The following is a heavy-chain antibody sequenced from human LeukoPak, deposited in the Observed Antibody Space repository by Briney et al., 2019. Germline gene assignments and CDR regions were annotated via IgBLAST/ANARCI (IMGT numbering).Heavy chain of an antibody. CDR1: GFTFSTYW. CDR3: AKVGSGEVR. CDR2: ISSSGSTI. J-gene: IGHJ4*02. V-gene: IGHV3-11*01. Sequence: KTGGSLRLSCAASGFTFSTYWMSWVRQAPGKGLEWVSYISSSGSTIYYADSVKGRFTISRDNAKNSLYLQMNSLRAEDTALYYCAKVGSGEVRWGQGTLVTVSS. D-gene: IGHD6-19*01.